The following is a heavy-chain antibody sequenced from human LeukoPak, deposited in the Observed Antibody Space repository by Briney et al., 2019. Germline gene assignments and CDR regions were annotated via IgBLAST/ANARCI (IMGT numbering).Heavy chain of an antibody. V-gene: IGHV4-4*07. D-gene: IGHD2-15*01. CDR1: GFTFSNAW. CDR3: ARATLRRAFDI. J-gene: IGHJ3*02. Sequence: GSLRLSCAASGFTFSNAWMSWVRQPAGKGLEWIGRIYTSGSTNYNPSLKSRVTISVDTSKNQFSLKLSSVTAADTAVYYCARATLRRAFDIWGQGTMVTVSS. CDR2: IYTSGST.